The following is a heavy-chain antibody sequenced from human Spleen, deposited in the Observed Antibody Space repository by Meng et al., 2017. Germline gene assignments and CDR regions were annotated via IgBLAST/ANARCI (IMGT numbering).Heavy chain of an antibody. CDR3: ARGGSGTDAFDI. J-gene: IGHJ3*02. D-gene: IGHD1-1*01. CDR1: GFTFSSYS. V-gene: IGHV3-21*01. CDR2: ISSSSSYI. Sequence: GESLKISCAASGFTFSSYSMNWVRQAPGKGLEWVSSISSSSSYIYYADSVKGRFTISRDNAKNSLYLQMNSLRAEDTAVYYCARGGSGTDAFDIWGQETMVTVSS.